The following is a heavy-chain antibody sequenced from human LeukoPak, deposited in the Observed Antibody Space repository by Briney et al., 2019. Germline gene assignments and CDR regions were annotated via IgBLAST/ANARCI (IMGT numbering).Heavy chain of an antibody. D-gene: IGHD3-10*01. CDR1: GFTFSISA. J-gene: IGHJ1*01. Sequence: GGSLRLSCAASGFTFSISAMTWVRQPPGKGLEWVSTISDTGDSTFYADSVKGRFTVSRDNSKNTLFLQMNSLRAEDTAVYYCANAPYYYAPPAVWGQGTLVTVSS. V-gene: IGHV3-23*01. CDR2: ISDTGDST. CDR3: ANAPYYYAPPAV.